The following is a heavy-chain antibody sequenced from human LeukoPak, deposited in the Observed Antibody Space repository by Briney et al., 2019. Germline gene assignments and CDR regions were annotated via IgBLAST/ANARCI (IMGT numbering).Heavy chain of an antibody. CDR3: ARHRYSYGCDY. J-gene: IGHJ4*02. Sequence: SETLSLTCTVSGGSISSYYWSWIRQPPGKGLEWIGEINHSGSTNYNPSLKSRVTISVDTSKNQFSLKLSSVTAADTAVYYCARHRYSYGCDYWGQGTLVTVSS. CDR1: GGSISSYY. CDR2: INHSGST. V-gene: IGHV4-34*01. D-gene: IGHD5-18*01.